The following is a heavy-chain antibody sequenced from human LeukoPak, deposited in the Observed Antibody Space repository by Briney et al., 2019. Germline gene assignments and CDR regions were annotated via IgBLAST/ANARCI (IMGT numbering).Heavy chain of an antibody. V-gene: IGHV4-59*01. Sequence: SETLSLTCTVSGGSISSYYWSWIRQPPGKGLEWIGYIYNSGSTNYNPSLKSRVTISVDTSKNQFSLKLSSVTAADTAVYYCASGRLEPQRFDYWGQGTLVTVSS. J-gene: IGHJ4*01. CDR3: ASGRLEPQRFDY. CDR2: IYNSGST. CDR1: GGSISSYY. D-gene: IGHD1-1*01.